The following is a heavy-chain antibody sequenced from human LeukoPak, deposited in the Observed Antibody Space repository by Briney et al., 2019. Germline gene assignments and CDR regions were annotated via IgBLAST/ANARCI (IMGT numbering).Heavy chain of an antibody. D-gene: IGHD6-25*01. CDR2: IKEDGSTK. Sequence: GGSLRLSCAASGFTFSKFWMSWVRQAPGKGLEWVANIKEDGSTKHYVDSVKGRFTISRDNAKNSLSLQMNYLRVEDTAVYCCATSDDSAATYWGQGTLVTVSS. J-gene: IGHJ4*02. CDR1: GFTFSKFW. CDR3: ATSDDSAATY. V-gene: IGHV3-7*01.